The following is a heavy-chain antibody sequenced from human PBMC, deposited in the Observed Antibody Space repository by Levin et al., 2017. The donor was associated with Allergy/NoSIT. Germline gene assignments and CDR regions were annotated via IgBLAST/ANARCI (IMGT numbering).Heavy chain of an antibody. V-gene: IGHV3-30*18. CDR1: GLSFSSYG. Sequence: PGGSLRLSCAASGLSFSSYGMHWVRQAPGKGLEWVALITGDGGNKYYADSVKGRFTISRDNSKNTLYLQMNSLRAEDTAVYYCANRGDMDVWGQGTTVTVSS. CDR3: ANRGDMDV. CDR2: ITGDGGNK. J-gene: IGHJ6*02.